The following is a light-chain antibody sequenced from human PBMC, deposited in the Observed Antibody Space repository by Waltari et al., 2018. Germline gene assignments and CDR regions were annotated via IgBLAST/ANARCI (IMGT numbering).Light chain of an antibody. CDR3: QAWDSGPAV. Sequence: SELTQPPSVSVSPGQTASITCPGDQLGDQYVSCFQQRPGQSPTLVIYQEKERPAGIPERFSGSNSGTTATLTISGTQALDEADYYCQAWDSGPAVFGTGTKVTV. CDR2: QEK. CDR1: QLGDQY. J-gene: IGLJ1*01. V-gene: IGLV3-1*01.